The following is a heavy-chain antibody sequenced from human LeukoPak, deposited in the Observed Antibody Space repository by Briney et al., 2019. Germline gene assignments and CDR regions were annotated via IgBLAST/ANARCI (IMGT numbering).Heavy chain of an antibody. D-gene: IGHD3-10*01. CDR1: GFTFSSYG. Sequence: GGSLRLSCAASGFTFSSYGMHWVRQAPGKGLEWVAVISYDGSNKYYADSVKGRFTISRDNSKKTLYLQMNSLRAEDTAVYYCAKNYLPDYYGSGSYYNAAMDVWGQGTTVTVSS. V-gene: IGHV3-30*18. CDR2: ISYDGSNK. CDR3: AKNYLPDYYGSGSYYNAAMDV. J-gene: IGHJ6*02.